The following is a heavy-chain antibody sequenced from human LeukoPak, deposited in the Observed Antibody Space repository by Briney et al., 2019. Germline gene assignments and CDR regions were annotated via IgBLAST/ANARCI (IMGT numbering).Heavy chain of an antibody. D-gene: IGHD2-2*01. Sequence: GASVKVSCKASGYTFTSYYMHWVRQAPGQGLEWMGIINPSGGSTSYAQKFQGRVTMTRDTSTSTVYMELSSLRSEDTAVYYCARGTISPWYQYWFDPWGQGTLVTVSS. CDR2: INPSGGST. CDR1: GYTFTSYY. V-gene: IGHV1-46*01. J-gene: IGHJ5*02. CDR3: ARGTISPWYQYWFDP.